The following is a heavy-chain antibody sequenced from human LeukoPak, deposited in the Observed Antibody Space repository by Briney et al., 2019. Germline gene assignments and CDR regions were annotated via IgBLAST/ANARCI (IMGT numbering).Heavy chain of an antibody. CDR1: GFSFSSYA. CDR2: ITGSGGST. V-gene: IGHV3-23*01. Sequence: GGSLRLSCAASGFSFSSYAMNWVRQAPGKGLEWVSTITGSGGSTYDADSVKGRFTISRDNSKNTLYLQMNSLRAEDTAVYYCAKGLDNFDYWGQGTLVTVSS. J-gene: IGHJ4*02. D-gene: IGHD3-9*01. CDR3: AKGLDNFDY.